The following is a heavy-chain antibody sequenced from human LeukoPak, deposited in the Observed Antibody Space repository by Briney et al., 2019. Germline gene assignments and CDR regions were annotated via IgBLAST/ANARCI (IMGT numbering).Heavy chain of an antibody. CDR3: ARDLIAVADPSFDY. CDR2: ISAYNGNT. D-gene: IGHD6-19*01. V-gene: IGHV1-18*01. Sequence: ASVKVSCKASGYTFTSYGISWVRQAPGQGVEWMGWISAYNGNTNYAQKLQGRVTMTTDTSTSAAYMELRSLRSDDTAVYYCARDLIAVADPSFDYWGQGTLVTVSS. J-gene: IGHJ4*02. CDR1: GYTFTSYG.